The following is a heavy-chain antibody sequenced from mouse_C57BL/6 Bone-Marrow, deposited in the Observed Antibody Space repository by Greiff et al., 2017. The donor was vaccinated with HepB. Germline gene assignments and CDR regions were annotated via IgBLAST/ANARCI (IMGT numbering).Heavy chain of an antibody. J-gene: IGHJ3*01. D-gene: IGHD1-1*01. V-gene: IGHV5-6*01. Sequence: EVQLQESGGDLVKPGGSLKLSCAASGFTFSSYGMSWVRQTPDKRLEWVATISSGGSYTYYPDSVKGRFTISRDNAKNTLYLQMSSLKSEDTAMYYCARQRDGSSWAWFAYWGQGTLVTVSA. CDR3: ARQRDGSSWAWFAY. CDR2: ISSGGSYT. CDR1: GFTFSSYG.